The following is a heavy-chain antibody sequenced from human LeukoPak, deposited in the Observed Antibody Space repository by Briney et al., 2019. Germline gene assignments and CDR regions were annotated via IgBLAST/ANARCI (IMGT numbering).Heavy chain of an antibody. D-gene: IGHD2-21*02. J-gene: IGHJ4*02. CDR1: GFTVSGNY. V-gene: IGHV3-53*01. Sequence: PGGSLRLSCAVSGFTVSGNYMSWIRQAPGKGLEWVSLIYSDDTTLYADSVKGRFTISRDISKNTLYLQMSSLRAEDTAVYYCAREVTPYYWGQGTLVTVSS. CDR3: AREVTPYY. CDR2: IYSDDTT.